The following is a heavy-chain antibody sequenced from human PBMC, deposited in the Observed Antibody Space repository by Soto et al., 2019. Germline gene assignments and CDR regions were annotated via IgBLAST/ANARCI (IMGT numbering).Heavy chain of an antibody. CDR3: TSLPNIVGGFGGRYLHL. CDR2: IRNKVNKYAT. V-gene: IGHV3-73*02. J-gene: IGHJ2*01. D-gene: IGHD3-10*01. Sequence: EVQLVESGGGLVQPGGSLRLSCAASGFTFSGSAMHWVRQASGRGLEWFGRIRNKVNKYATVYAASASGRFTIFRDDSKIPAYLQMNNLNTGDTAVYYCTSLPNIVGGFGGRYLHLWGRGALVTVSS. CDR1: GFTFSGSA.